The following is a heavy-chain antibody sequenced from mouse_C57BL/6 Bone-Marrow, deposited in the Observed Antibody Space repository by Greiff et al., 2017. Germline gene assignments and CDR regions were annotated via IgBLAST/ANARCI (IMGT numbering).Heavy chain of an antibody. Sequence: VQLQQSGAELVRPGASVKLSCTASGFNIKDDYMHWVKQRPEQGLEWIGWIDPENGDTEYASKFQGKATITEDTSSNTAYLQLSSLTSEDTAVYYCTTWWFPWFAYWGQGTLVTVSA. CDR1: GFNIKDDY. CDR2: IDPENGDT. CDR3: TTWWFPWFAY. D-gene: IGHD1-1*02. V-gene: IGHV14-4*01. J-gene: IGHJ3*01.